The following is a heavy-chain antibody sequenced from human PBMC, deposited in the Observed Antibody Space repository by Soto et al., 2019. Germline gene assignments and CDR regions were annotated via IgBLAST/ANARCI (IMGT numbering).Heavy chain of an antibody. CDR2: ISPYNGKT. CDR3: ARADYGDTKIYSFDH. J-gene: IGHJ4*02. CDR1: GYTFTEYG. D-gene: IGHD4-17*01. Sequence: ASVKVSCKTSGYTFTEYGISWFRQAPGQGLEWMDWISPYNGKTNYIQEFQDRVTITTDTSSTTVYMDLRTLKSDDTAIYFCARADYGDTKIYSFDHWGQGTLVTVSS. V-gene: IGHV1-18*01.